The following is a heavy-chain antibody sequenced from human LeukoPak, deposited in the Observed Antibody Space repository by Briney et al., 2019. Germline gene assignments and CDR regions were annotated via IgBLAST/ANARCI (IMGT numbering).Heavy chain of an antibody. D-gene: IGHD3-16*01. CDR2: IYYSGST. V-gene: IGHV4-59*01. J-gene: IGHJ6*02. CDR3: ARDNYDYVPGYYYYGMDV. Sequence: SETLSLTCTVSGGSISSYYWSWIRQPPGKGLEWIGYIYYSGSTNYNPSLKSRVTISVDTSKNQFSLKLSSVTAADTAVYYCARDNYDYVPGYYYYGMDVWGQGTTVTVSS. CDR1: GGSISSYY.